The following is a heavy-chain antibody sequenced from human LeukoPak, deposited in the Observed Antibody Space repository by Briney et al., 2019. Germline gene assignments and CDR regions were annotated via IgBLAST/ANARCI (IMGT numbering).Heavy chain of an antibody. CDR3: AKVPFTMVRGVIIRWFDP. CDR2: ISGSGGST. V-gene: IGHV3-23*01. D-gene: IGHD3-10*01. Sequence: GGSLRLSCAASGFTFSSYAMSWVRQAPGKGLEWVSAISGSGGSTYYADSVKGRFTISRDNSKNTLYLQMNSLRAEDTAVYYCAKVPFTMVRGVIIRWFDPRGQGTLVTVSS. CDR1: GFTFSSYA. J-gene: IGHJ5*02.